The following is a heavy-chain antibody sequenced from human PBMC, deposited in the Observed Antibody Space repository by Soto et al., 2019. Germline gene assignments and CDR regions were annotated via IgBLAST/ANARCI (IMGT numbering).Heavy chain of an antibody. CDR3: AREDRGMITFGGVSTADAFDI. V-gene: IGHV4-34*01. CDR1: GGSFSDYS. Sequence: PSETLSLTCAVYGGSFSDYSWSWIRQPPGEGLEWIGEINHSGSTNYNPSLKSRVTISVDRSKNQFSLKLSSVTAADTAVYYCAREDRGMITFGGVSTADAFDIWGQGTMVTVSS. CDR2: INHSGST. D-gene: IGHD3-16*01. J-gene: IGHJ3*02.